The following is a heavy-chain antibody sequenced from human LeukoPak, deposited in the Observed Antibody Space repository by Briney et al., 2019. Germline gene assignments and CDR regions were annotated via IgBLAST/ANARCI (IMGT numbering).Heavy chain of an antibody. CDR2: IYYSGST. V-gene: IGHV4-31*03. J-gene: IGHJ4*02. CDR1: GGSNSSGGYY. D-gene: IGHD3-3*01. Sequence: TLSLTCTVSGGSNSSGGYYWSWIRQHPGKGLEWIGYIYYSGSTYYNPSLKSRVTISVDTSKNQFSLKLSSVTAADTAVYYCARAPNDSPYYFDYWGQGTLVTVSS. CDR3: ARAPNDSPYYFDY.